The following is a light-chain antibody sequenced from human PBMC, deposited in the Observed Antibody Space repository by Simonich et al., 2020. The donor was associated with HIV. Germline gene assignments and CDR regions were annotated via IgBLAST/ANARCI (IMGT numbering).Light chain of an antibody. CDR2: DVS. CDR1: SSDVGGYNN. V-gene: IGLV2-14*01. Sequence: QAALTQPASGSGSPGQSITISCTGTSSDVGGYNNVSWYQQHPGKAPKLMIYDVSKRPSGVSNRFSGSKSGNTASLTISGLQAEDDADYYCSSYTSSSTLVFGGGTKLTVL. CDR3: SSYTSSSTLV. J-gene: IGLJ3*02.